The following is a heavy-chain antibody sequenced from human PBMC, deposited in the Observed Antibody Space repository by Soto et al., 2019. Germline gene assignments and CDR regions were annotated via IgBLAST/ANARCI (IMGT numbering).Heavy chain of an antibody. D-gene: IGHD3-22*01. Sequence: ASVKVSCKASGYTFTGYYMHWVRQAPGQGLEWMGWIDPNSGGTNYAQKFQGRVTMTRDTSISTAYMELSRLRSDDTAVYYCATPNPYYYDSSGPNLYYYYGMDVWGQGTTVTVSS. V-gene: IGHV1-2*02. J-gene: IGHJ6*02. CDR1: GYTFTGYY. CDR3: ATPNPYYYDSSGPNLYYYYGMDV. CDR2: IDPNSGGT.